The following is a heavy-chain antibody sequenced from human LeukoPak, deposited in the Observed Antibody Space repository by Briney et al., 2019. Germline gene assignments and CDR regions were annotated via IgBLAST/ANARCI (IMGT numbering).Heavy chain of an antibody. D-gene: IGHD2-21*02. V-gene: IGHV3-21*01. J-gene: IGHJ4*02. Sequence: TGGSLRPSCAASGFSFSSYTMNWVPQAPGKGLEWVSIISSSSSYIYYADSVKGRFTISRDNAKNALYLQMNSLRVEDTAVYYCARDGRCGGDCYASWGQGTLVTVSS. CDR2: ISSSSSYI. CDR3: ARDGRCGGDCYAS. CDR1: GFSFSSYT.